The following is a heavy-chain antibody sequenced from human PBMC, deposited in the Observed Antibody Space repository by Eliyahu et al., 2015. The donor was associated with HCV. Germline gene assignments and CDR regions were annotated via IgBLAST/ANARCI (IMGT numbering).Heavy chain of an antibody. CDR3: ARTRPSTVTTNYYYYGMDV. D-gene: IGHD4-11*01. CDR2: IYPGDSDT. J-gene: IGHJ6*02. CDR1: GYSFTSYW. V-gene: IGHV5-51*03. Sequence: EVQLVQSGAEVKKPGESLKISCKGSGYSFTSYWIGWVRQMPGKGLEWMGIIYPGDSDTRYSPSSQGQVTISADKSISTAYLQWSSLKASDTAMYYCARTRPSTVTTNYYYYGMDVWGQGTTVTVSS.